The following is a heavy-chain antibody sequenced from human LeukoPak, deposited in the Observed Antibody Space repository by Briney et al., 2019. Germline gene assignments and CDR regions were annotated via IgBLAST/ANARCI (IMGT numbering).Heavy chain of an antibody. J-gene: IGHJ3*02. Sequence: PGGSLRLSCAASGFTVSSNYMSWVRQAPGKGLEWVSSISGSGSHTYYADSVQGRFTVSRDNFKNTVNLHLNTVRAEDTAVYYCAKERVSSGMMEGVLHMWGQGTTVSVSS. V-gene: IGHV3-53*01. CDR2: ISGSGSHT. D-gene: IGHD2-8*01. CDR3: AKERVSSGMMEGVLHM. CDR1: GFTVSSNY.